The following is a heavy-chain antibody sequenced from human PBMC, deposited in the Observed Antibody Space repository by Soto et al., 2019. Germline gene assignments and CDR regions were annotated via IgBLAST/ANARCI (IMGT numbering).Heavy chain of an antibody. Sequence: EVQLVETGVGLVQPGGSLRLSCAASGFSFRSTWMSWVRQAPGKWLQWVANINQDGSTQYYGDSVRGRFTISRDNSNNSLSLQMNSLTADDTAVYYCATEDWFRWEYWGQGTLVTGSS. D-gene: IGHD3-9*01. CDR2: INQDGSTQ. J-gene: IGHJ4*02. V-gene: IGHV3-7*01. CDR1: GFSFRSTW. CDR3: ATEDWFRWEY.